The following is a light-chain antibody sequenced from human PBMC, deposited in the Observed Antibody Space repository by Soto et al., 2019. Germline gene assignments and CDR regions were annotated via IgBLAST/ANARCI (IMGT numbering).Light chain of an antibody. V-gene: IGKV1-5*03. CDR1: QNVINW. CDR3: HHYNTIPWT. J-gene: IGKJ1*01. CDR2: KAS. Sequence: DIQMTQSPSTLSASVGDRVTITCRASQNVINWLAWYQQKPGKAPKLLIYKASSLEPGVPSRFSGGGSGTEFTLTISSLPPDDFATYYCHHYNTIPWTFGQGTKVDI.